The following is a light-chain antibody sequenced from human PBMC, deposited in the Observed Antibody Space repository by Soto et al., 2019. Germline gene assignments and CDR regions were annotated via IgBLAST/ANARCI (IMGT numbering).Light chain of an antibody. V-gene: IGLV2-14*03. J-gene: IGLJ2*01. Sequence: QSVLTQPASVSGSPGQSITISCTGTSRDVGGYSYVSWYQQHPGKAPKLMINDVNNRPSGVSDRFSGSKSGNTASLTISGLQAEDESDYYCSSFTSYSTLVFGGGTKLTVL. CDR1: SRDVGGYSY. CDR2: DVN. CDR3: SSFTSYSTLV.